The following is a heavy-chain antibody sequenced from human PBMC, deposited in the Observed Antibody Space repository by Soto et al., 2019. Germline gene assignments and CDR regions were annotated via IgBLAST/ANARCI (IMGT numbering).Heavy chain of an antibody. Sequence: QVQLVQSGAEVKKPGASVKVSCKASGYTFTGYYIHWVRQAPGQGLEWMGWINPNSGSTNYAQKIQAWVTMTRDTSISTAHMELSRLRSDDTAVYYCARSETIGQGRGYQNWFDPWGQGTLVTVSS. D-gene: IGHD3-3*01. V-gene: IGHV1-2*04. CDR2: INPNSGST. J-gene: IGHJ5*02. CDR1: GYTFTGYY. CDR3: ARSETIGQGRGYQNWFDP.